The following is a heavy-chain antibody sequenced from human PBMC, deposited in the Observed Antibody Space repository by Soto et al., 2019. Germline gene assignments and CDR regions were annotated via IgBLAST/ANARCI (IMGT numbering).Heavy chain of an antibody. J-gene: IGHJ3*02. D-gene: IGHD3-9*01. V-gene: IGHV4-34*02. Sequence: QVQLQQWGAGLLKPSETLSLTCVVSGGSFRGYYWNWIRQPPGKGLEWIGEIDHSASTHYNPSLKRRITISVDTSKRQISLKLTSVTAADTAVYYCAGETSDYDILTAPTTFDIWGQGTMVTVSS. CDR2: IDHSAST. CDR1: GGSFRGYY. CDR3: AGETSDYDILTAPTTFDI.